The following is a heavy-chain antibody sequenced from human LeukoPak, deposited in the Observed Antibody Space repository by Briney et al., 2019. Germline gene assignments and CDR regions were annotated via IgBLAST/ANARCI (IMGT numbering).Heavy chain of an antibody. CDR3: ARDRYNWNDNHYYYYVDV. D-gene: IGHD1-1*01. CDR1: GYTLTNYG. V-gene: IGHV1-18*01. CDR2: ISDYNGNT. J-gene: IGHJ6*03. Sequence: ASVKVSCKASGYTLTNYGISWVRQAPGQELEWMGWISDYNGNTNYAQKLQGRVTMTTDTSTNTAYMELRSLRSDDTAVYYCARDRYNWNDNHYYYYVDVWGKGTTVTVSS.